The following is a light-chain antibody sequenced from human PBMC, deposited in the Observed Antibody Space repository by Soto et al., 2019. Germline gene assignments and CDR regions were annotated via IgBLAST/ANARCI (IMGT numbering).Light chain of an antibody. V-gene: IGKV3-15*01. J-gene: IGKJ1*01. CDR3: QQYNNWPRT. CDR2: GAS. CDR1: QSVSSN. Sequence: EIVMTQSPGTLSVSPGERATLSCRASQSVSSNLAWYQQKPGQAPRLLIYGASTRATGIPARFSGSRSGTELTFTISSLQSEDFAVYYCQQYNNWPRTFGQGTKVEIK.